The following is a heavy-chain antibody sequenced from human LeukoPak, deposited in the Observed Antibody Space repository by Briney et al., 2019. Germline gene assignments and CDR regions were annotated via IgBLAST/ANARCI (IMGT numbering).Heavy chain of an antibody. CDR2: INPNSGGT. Sequence: ASVKVSCKASGYTFTGYYMHWVRQAPGQGLEWMGWINPNSGGTNYAQKFQGRVTMTRDTSISTAYMELSRMRSDDTAVYYCARGYDSSGYYSVLNAFDIWGQGTMVTVSS. CDR3: ARGYDSSGYYSVLNAFDI. D-gene: IGHD3-22*01. CDR1: GYTFTGYY. V-gene: IGHV1-2*02. J-gene: IGHJ3*02.